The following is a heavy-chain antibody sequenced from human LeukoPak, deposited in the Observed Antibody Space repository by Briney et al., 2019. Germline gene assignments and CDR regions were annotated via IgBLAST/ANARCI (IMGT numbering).Heavy chain of an antibody. V-gene: IGHV3-48*01. J-gene: IGHJ4*02. Sequence: QPGGTLSLSCAAYGFTFSSYSMNRVRQAPGKGLEWVSYISSSSSTIYYAYSVKCRFTISRDNAKNSLYLQMNSLRAEDTAVVYCANYVFGDRVYGGQGPRFT. D-gene: IGHD3-10*02. CDR2: ISSSSSTI. CDR3: ANYVFGDRVY. CDR1: GFTFSSYS.